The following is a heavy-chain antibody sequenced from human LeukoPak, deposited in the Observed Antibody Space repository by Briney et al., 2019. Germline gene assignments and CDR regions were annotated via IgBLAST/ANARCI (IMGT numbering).Heavy chain of an antibody. J-gene: IGHJ4*02. Sequence: GGSLRLSCAASGFTFSSYAMTWVRQAPGKGLEWVSTIRGSDDSTYYADSVKGRFTISSDNSKNTLYLQMNSLRAEDTAIYYCAKDTGPAAGITADYWGQGTLVTVSS. D-gene: IGHD6-13*01. CDR2: IRGSDDST. V-gene: IGHV3-23*01. CDR3: AKDTGPAAGITADY. CDR1: GFTFSSYA.